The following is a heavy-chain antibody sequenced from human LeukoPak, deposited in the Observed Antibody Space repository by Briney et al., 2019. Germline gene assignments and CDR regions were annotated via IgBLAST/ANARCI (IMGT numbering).Heavy chain of an antibody. CDR1: GFTFNNYA. D-gene: IGHD1-1*01. V-gene: IGHV3-23*01. CDR3: ARTSNYWSPYFDY. J-gene: IGHJ4*02. Sequence: PGGSLRLSCAASGFTFNNYAMSWVRQAPGKGLEWVSAINGSGGGTYYADSVKGRFTISRDNSKNTLYLQMISLRAEDTAVYYCARTSNYWSPYFDYWGQGALVTVSS. CDR2: INGSGGGT.